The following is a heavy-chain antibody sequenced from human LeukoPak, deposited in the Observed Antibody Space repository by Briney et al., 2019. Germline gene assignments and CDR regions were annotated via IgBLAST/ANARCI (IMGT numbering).Heavy chain of an antibody. Sequence: SETLSLTCTVSDGSISNYYWSWIRQPPGKGLEWIGYIYYSGSTDYNPSLKSRVTMSVDRSKNQFSLKLSSVTAADTAVYYCAIQGYSYGFRDKVPVNWFDPWGQGTLVTVSS. V-gene: IGHV4-59*08. CDR3: AIQGYSYGFRDKVPVNWFDP. CDR2: IYYSGST. D-gene: IGHD5-18*01. CDR1: DGSISNYY. J-gene: IGHJ5*02.